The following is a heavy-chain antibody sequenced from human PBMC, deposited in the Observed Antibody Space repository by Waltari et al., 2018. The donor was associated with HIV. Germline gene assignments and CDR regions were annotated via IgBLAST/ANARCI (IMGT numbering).Heavy chain of an antibody. V-gene: IGHV3-64*01. CDR1: GFTLSSYP. J-gene: IGHJ4*02. Sequence: EVQLVESGGGLVQPGGSLRLSCAASGFTLSSYPMHWVRQAPGKRLEYVSSISSDGANTYYANSVKGRFTISRDNSKNTLYLQMGDLRAGDMAVYFCARRQGPYDYWGRGTLVTVSS. CDR2: ISSDGANT. CDR3: ARRQGPYDY.